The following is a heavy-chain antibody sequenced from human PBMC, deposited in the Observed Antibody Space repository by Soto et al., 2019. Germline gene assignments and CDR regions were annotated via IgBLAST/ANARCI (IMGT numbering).Heavy chain of an antibody. J-gene: IGHJ6*02. V-gene: IGHV3-9*01. CDR2: ISWNSGSI. Sequence: EVQLVESGGGLVQPGRSLRLSCAASGFTFDDYAMHWVRQAPGKGLEWVSGISWNSGSIGYADSVKDRFTISRDNAKNSLYLQMNSLRAEDTALYYCAKDYRGYCSSTSCSEYYYYYYGMDVWGQGTTVTVSS. CDR1: GFTFDDYA. CDR3: AKDYRGYCSSTSCSEYYYYYYGMDV. D-gene: IGHD2-2*01.